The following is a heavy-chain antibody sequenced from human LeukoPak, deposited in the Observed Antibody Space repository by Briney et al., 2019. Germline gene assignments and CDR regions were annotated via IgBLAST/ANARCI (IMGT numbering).Heavy chain of an antibody. Sequence: ASVKVSCKASGYTFTGYYMHWVRQAPGQGLEWMGWINPNSGGTNYAQKFQGRVTMTRDTSISTAYMELSRLRSDDTAVYYCARGTNRRYCSSTSCYTNWFDPWGQRTLVTVSS. J-gene: IGHJ5*02. D-gene: IGHD2-2*02. CDR1: GYTFTGYY. V-gene: IGHV1-2*02. CDR2: INPNSGGT. CDR3: ARGTNRRYCSSTSCYTNWFDP.